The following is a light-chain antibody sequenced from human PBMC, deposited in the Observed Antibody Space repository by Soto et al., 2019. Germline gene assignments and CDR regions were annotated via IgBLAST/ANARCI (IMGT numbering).Light chain of an antibody. J-gene: IGLJ2*01. V-gene: IGLV3-1*01. Sequence: SYELTQPPSVSVSPGQTASITCSGDKLGDKYAYLYQQKPGQSPVMVIFQDTKRPSGIPERFSGSNSGNTATLTISGTQAMDEADYYCQTWDSSVVFGGGTKLTVL. CDR1: KLGDKY. CDR3: QTWDSSVV. CDR2: QDT.